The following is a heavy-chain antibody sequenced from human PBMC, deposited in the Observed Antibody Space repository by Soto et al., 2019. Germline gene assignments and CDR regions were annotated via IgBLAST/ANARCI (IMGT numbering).Heavy chain of an antibody. Sequence: AASVQGSCKASGYTFSAYYTHWVRQAPGQGLEWMGWMNPKSGGTYFAQKFQGRVTLTRDTSISTAYMEVNSLRAEDTAVYYCARGGTAARPVDAFDIWGQGTMVTVSS. CDR3: ARGGTAARPVDAFDI. J-gene: IGHJ3*02. CDR1: GYTFSAYY. V-gene: IGHV1-2*02. D-gene: IGHD6-6*01. CDR2: MNPKSGGT.